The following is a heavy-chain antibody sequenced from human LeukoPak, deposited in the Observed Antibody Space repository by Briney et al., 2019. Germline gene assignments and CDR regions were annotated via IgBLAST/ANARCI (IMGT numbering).Heavy chain of an antibody. CDR3: ARDHPHLVGAICH. J-gene: IGHJ4*02. D-gene: IGHD1-26*01. V-gene: IGHV4-39*07. CDR1: GGSISSSTYY. Sequence: PSETLSLTCTVSGGSISSSTYYWGWIRQPPGKGLEWIGSIYHSGSTYYNPSLKSRVTISVDTSKNQFSLKLSSVTAADTAVYYCARDHPHLVGAICHWGQGTLVTVSS. CDR2: IYHSGST.